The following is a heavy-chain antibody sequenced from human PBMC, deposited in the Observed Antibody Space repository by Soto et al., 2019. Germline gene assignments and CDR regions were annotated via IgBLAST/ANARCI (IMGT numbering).Heavy chain of an antibody. D-gene: IGHD2-21*01. CDR1: GGSLSDYF. V-gene: IGHV4-34*01. CDR2: INHLGSI. J-gene: IGHJ6*03. CDR3: ARGGISHRASFYYMDV. Sequence: PSDTLSLTCVVSGGSLSDYFWSWIRQPPGMALEWIGEINHLGSINYNPSLKSRVTMSVDTSKNQFSLTLNSVTAADTATYYCARGGISHRASFYYMDVWDRGTTVTVSS.